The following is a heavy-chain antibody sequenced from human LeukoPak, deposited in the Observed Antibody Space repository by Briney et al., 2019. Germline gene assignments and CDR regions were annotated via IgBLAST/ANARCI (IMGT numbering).Heavy chain of an antibody. V-gene: IGHV5-51*01. J-gene: IGHJ5*02. D-gene: IGHD3-10*01. CDR3: ARLYGSGSYYNMQGNRFDP. Sequence: GESLKISCKGSGYSFTSYWHGWVRQMPGQGLEWMGFIYPGDSDTRYSLSFQGQVTISADKSISTAYLQWSSLKASDTAMYYCARLYGSGSYYNMQGNRFDPWGQGTLVTVSS. CDR2: IYPGDSDT. CDR1: GYSFTSYW.